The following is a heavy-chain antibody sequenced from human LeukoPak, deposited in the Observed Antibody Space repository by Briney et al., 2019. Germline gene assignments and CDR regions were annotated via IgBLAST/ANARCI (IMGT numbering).Heavy chain of an antibody. CDR3: TRHDY. Sequence: GSLRLSCAASGLTFSGSAMHWVRQASGKGLEWVGRIRSKANSYAPAYAASVKARFTISRDDSKNTAYLQMNSLNTEDSAVYYCTRHDYWGQGTLVTVSS. J-gene: IGHJ4*02. CDR1: GLTFSGSA. CDR2: IRSKANSYAP. V-gene: IGHV3-73*01.